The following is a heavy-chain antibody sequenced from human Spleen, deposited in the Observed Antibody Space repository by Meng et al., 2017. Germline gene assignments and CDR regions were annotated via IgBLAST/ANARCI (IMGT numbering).Heavy chain of an antibody. CDR1: GFSLSNARMG. D-gene: IGHD6-13*01. Sequence: SGPTLVKPTETLTLTCSVSGFSLSNARMGVSWIRQPPGKAPEWLAHIFSDDQKSYSTSLKSRLTISKDTSKNQVVLTMTNMDPVDTATYYCAHRQRQQLFDYWGQGTLVTVSS. V-gene: IGHV2-26*01. CDR2: IFSDDQK. CDR3: AHRQRQQLFDY. J-gene: IGHJ4*02.